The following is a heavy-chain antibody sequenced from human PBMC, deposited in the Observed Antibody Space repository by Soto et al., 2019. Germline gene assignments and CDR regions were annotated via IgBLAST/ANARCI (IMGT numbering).Heavy chain of an antibody. CDR1: GDSINSYH. J-gene: IGHJ5*02. D-gene: IGHD3-22*01. Sequence: SETLSLTCTVSGDSINSYHWSWIRQPPRKGLEWIGYISFSGSINYNPSLNNRVTISLDTSKSQFSLKLTSVTAADTAMYYCAGAGSNSNYYFPNHWGQGTLVTVSS. CDR2: ISFSGSI. V-gene: IGHV4-59*01. CDR3: AGAGSNSNYYFPNH.